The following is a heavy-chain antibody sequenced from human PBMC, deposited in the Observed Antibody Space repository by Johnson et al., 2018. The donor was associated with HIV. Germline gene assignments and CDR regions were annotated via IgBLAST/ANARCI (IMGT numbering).Heavy chain of an antibody. J-gene: IGHJ3*02. Sequence: QVQLVEYGGGVVQPGRSLRLSCAASGFTFSSYAMHWVRQAPGKGLEWVAVISYDGSNKYYADSVKGRFTISRDNSKNTLYLQMNSLRAEDTALYYCAKDRSVAGLYDAFDIWGQGTMVTVSS. CDR3: AKDRSVAGLYDAFDI. D-gene: IGHD6-19*01. CDR1: GFTFSSYA. CDR2: ISYDGSNK. V-gene: IGHV3-30-3*01.